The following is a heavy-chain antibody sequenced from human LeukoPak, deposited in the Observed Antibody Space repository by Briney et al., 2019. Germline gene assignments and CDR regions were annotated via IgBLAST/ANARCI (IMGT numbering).Heavy chain of an antibody. CDR2: IHYSGST. CDR1: GGSISSYY. CDR3: ARERATSPGYYYYMDV. J-gene: IGHJ6*03. Sequence: SETLSLTCAVSGGSISSYYWSWIRQPPGRGLEWIGSIHYSGSTNYNPSLKSRVTISVDTSKNQFPLKLSSVTAADTAVYYCARERATSPGYYYYMDVWGKGTTVTVSS. V-gene: IGHV4-59*12.